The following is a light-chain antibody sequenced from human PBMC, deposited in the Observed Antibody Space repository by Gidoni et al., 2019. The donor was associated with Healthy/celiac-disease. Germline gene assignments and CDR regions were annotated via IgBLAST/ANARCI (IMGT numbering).Light chain of an antibody. CDR2: AAS. V-gene: IGKV1-9*01. J-gene: IGKJ3*01. Sequence: DIQLTQSPSFLSASVGDRVTITCRASQGISSYLAWYQQKPGKAPKLLIYAASTLQSGVPSRFSGSGSGTEFTLTISSLQPEDFATYYCQQLNSRGNTFGPGTKVDIK. CDR1: QGISSY. CDR3: QQLNSRGNT.